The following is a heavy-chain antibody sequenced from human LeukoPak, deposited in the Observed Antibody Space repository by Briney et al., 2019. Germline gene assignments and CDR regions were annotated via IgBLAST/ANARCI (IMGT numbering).Heavy chain of an antibody. CDR3: ARVGSQLWLREYITTGFDY. D-gene: IGHD3-10*01. CDR1: GFTFSTYE. Sequence: PGGSLRLSCAASGFTFSTYEMNWVRQAPGKGLEWVSHISGSGTIIYYADSVKGRFTISRDNAKNSLYLQMNSLRAEDTAVYYCARVGSQLWLREYITTGFDYWGQGTLVTVSS. CDR2: ISGSGTII. V-gene: IGHV3-48*03. J-gene: IGHJ4*02.